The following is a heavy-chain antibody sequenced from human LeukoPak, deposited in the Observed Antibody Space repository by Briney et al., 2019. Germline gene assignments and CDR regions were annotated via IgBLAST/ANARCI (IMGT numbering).Heavy chain of an antibody. V-gene: IGHV4-39*01. CDR2: VYYTGST. CDR1: GDSVTSGTFY. Sequence: HPSETLSLTCTVSGDSVTSGTFYWAWLRQPPGKGLEWIATVYYTGSTYYNPSLKSRVTISMDTSKNQFSLDLRSVVAPDTAVYYCARHSGSGSLSRPFDPWGQGTLVTVS. D-gene: IGHD3-10*01. J-gene: IGHJ5*02. CDR3: ARHSGSGSLSRPFDP.